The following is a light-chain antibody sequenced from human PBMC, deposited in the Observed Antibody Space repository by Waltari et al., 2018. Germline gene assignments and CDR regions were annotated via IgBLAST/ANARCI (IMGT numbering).Light chain of an antibody. CDR1: QSVSSNY. CDR2: GAS. J-gene: IGKJ2*02. Sequence: EIVLTQSPGTLSLSPGERATPSCRASQSVSSNYIAWYQQKPGQAPRLLIYGASTRATGIPDRFSGSGSGTDFTLTISRLEPEDFAVYYCQQYGSSPRTFGQGTKLEIK. V-gene: IGKV3-20*01. CDR3: QQYGSSPRT.